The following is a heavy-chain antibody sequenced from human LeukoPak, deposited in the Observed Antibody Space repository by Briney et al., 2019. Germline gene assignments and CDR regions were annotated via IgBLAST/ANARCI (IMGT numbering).Heavy chain of an antibody. J-gene: IGHJ6*02. D-gene: IGHD1-26*01. CDR3: ARELFSGSTADYYGMDV. Sequence: TGRSLRLSCAASGFTFSIYAMHWVRQAPGKGLEGVAVISYDGSNKYYADSVKGRFTISRDNSKNTLYLQMNSLRAEDTAVYYCARELFSGSTADYYGMDVWGQGPTVTASS. CDR1: GFTFSIYA. CDR2: ISYDGSNK. V-gene: IGHV3-30-3*01.